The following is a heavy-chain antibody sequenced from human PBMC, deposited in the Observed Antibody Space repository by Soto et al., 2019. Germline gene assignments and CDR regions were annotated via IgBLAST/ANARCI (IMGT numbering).Heavy chain of an antibody. J-gene: IGHJ4*02. CDR3: ARIERYSTYEYFDF. V-gene: IGHV2-26*01. CDR2: VFSNDAK. D-gene: IGHD5-12*01. CDR1: GFSLSHIRVG. Sequence: KESGPVLMKPTETLTLTCTVSGFSLSHIRVGVGWIRQPPGKALEWLAHVFSNDAKSYSPSLKGRLTISRDTFRSQVVLTMTNVDPVDTATYFCARIERYSTYEYFDFWGQGTLVTVSS.